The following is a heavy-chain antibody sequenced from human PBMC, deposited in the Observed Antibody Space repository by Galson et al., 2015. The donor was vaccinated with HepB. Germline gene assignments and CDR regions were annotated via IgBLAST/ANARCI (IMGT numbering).Heavy chain of an antibody. D-gene: IGHD5-18*01. CDR1: GGTFSSYA. Sequence: SVKVSCKASGGTFSSYAISWVRQAPGQGLEWMGGIIPIFGTANYAQKFQGRVTITADKSTSTAYMELSSLRSEDTAVYYCASVVDTAIAGFDYWGQGTLVTVSS. J-gene: IGHJ4*02. V-gene: IGHV1-69*06. CDR2: IIPIFGTA. CDR3: ASVVDTAIAGFDY.